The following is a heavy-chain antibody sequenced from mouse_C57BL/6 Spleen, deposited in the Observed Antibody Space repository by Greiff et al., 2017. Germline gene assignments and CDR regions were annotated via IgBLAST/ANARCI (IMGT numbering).Heavy chain of an antibody. Sequence: QVQLQQPGAELVKPGASVKLSCKASGYTFTSYWMHWVKQRPGRGLEWIGRIDPNSGGTKYNEKFKSKATLTVDKPSSTAYMQLSSLTSKDTAVYYCARERGSYYFDYWGQGTTLTVSS. CDR1: GYTFTSYW. J-gene: IGHJ2*01. D-gene: IGHD1-1*01. CDR2: IDPNSGGT. V-gene: IGHV1-72*01. CDR3: ARERGSYYFDY.